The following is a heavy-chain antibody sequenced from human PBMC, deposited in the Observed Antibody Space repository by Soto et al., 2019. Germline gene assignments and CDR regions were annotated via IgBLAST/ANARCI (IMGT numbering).Heavy chain of an antibody. J-gene: IGHJ5*01. CDR1: GFNFSNYA. D-gene: IGHD6-19*01. CDR2: ISYEGRNK. V-gene: IGHV3-30*18. CDR3: AKDWAPVVAGRFSDS. Sequence: GGALRLSCAASGFNFSNYAMHWGRQAPVKGLEGLAIISYEGRNKYSADSVKGRLTISRDNAKNALYLQMNSLRPEDTAVYYYAKDWAPVVAGRFSDSWGQATPVTVSS.